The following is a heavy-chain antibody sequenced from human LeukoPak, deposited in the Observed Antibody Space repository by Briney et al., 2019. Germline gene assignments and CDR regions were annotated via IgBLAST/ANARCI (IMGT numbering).Heavy chain of an antibody. CDR2: IYYSGST. Sequence: PSETLSLTCTFSGGSISSYYWSWIRQPPEKGLEWIGYIYYSGSTNYNPSLKSRATISVDTSKNQFSLKLSSVTAADTAVYYCAGASYDSSGVHWGQGTLVTVSS. J-gene: IGHJ4*02. CDR1: GGSISSYY. CDR3: AGASYDSSGVH. V-gene: IGHV4-59*01. D-gene: IGHD3-22*01.